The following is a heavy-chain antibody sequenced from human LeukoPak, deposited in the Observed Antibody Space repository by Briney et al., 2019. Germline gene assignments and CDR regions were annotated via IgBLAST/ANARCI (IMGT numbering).Heavy chain of an antibody. J-gene: IGHJ4*02. D-gene: IGHD3-22*01. CDR1: GFTVSSNY. V-gene: IGHV3-53*01. CDR2: IYSGGST. Sequence: GGSLRLSCAASGFTVSSNYMSWVRQAPGKGLEWVSVIYSGGSTYYADSVKGRFTISRDNSKNTLYLQMNSLRAEDTAVYYCARAWGYYDSSGYYSDWGQGTLVTVSS. CDR3: ARAWGYYDSSGYYSD.